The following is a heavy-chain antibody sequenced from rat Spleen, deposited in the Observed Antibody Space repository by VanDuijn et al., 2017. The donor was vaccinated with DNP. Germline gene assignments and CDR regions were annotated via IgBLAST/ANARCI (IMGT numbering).Heavy chain of an antibody. J-gene: IGHJ4*01. D-gene: IGHD1-11*01. CDR1: GFSLTSYN. CDR3: ARREPTGAMDA. V-gene: IGHV2-27*01. Sequence: QVQLKESGPGLVQPSQTLSLTCTVAGFSLTSYNVHWVRQPPGKGLEWMGRIQSGGTTDYNSAFKSRLSISRDTSKSQVFLKMNSVQTEDTAMYFCARREPTGAMDAWGQGTSVTVSS. CDR2: IQSGGTT.